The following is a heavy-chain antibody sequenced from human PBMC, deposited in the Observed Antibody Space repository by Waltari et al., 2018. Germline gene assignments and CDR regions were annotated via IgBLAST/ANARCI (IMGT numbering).Heavy chain of an antibody. CDR3: ARGSTPSPMTTVTTWLPANAFDI. Sequence: QVQLQESGPGLVKPSQTLSLTCTVSGGSISSGGYYWSWIRQHPGKGLEWIGYIYHRGSTYYNPSLKSRVTISVDRSKNQFSLKLSAVTAADTAVYYCARGSTPSPMTTVTTWLPANAFDIWGQGTMVTVSS. V-gene: IGHV4-31*03. CDR1: GGSISSGGYY. J-gene: IGHJ3*02. D-gene: IGHD4-17*01. CDR2: IYHRGST.